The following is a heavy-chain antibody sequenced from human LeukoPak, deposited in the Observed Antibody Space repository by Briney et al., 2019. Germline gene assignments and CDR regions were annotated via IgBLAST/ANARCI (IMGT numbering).Heavy chain of an antibody. J-gene: IGHJ3*02. Sequence: GGSLRLSCAASGFTVSSNYMSWVRQAPGKGLEWVSVIYSGGSTYYADSVKGRFTTSRDNSKNTLYLQMNSLRAEDTAVYYCAREVWRYDSSGSDAFDIWGQGTMVTVSS. CDR2: IYSGGST. CDR3: AREVWRYDSSGSDAFDI. D-gene: IGHD3-22*01. V-gene: IGHV3-53*01. CDR1: GFTVSSNY.